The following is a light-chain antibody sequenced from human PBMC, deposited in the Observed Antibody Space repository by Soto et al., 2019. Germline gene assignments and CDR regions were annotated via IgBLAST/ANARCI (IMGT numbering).Light chain of an antibody. CDR1: QGVYNY. CDR2: AAS. J-gene: IGKJ3*01. V-gene: IGKV1-17*03. CDR3: LPHNSHPLS. Sequence: DIQMTQSPSAMYASVGGRVTITCRASQGVYNYLAWVQQKPGKVPKRLIYAASTLQSGVPSRFSGSGSGTEFTLTICSLRPEDFATYYCLPHNSHPLSFGPGTKVDIK.